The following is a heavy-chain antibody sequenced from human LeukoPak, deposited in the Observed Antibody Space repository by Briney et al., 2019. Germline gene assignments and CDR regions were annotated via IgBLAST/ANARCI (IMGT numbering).Heavy chain of an antibody. CDR1: GFTFSDYY. Sequence: PGGSLRLSCAASGFTFSDYYMSWIRQVPGKGLEWVSYISSSSSYTNYADSVKGRFTISRDNAKNSLYLQMNSLRAEDTAVYYCAREVKAVPGDESFDYWGQGTLVTVSS. V-gene: IGHV3-11*05. J-gene: IGHJ4*02. D-gene: IGHD6-19*01. CDR3: AREVKAVPGDESFDY. CDR2: ISSSSSYT.